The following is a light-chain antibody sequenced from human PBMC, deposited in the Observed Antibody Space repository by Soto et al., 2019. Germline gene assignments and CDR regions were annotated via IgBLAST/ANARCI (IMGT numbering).Light chain of an antibody. CDR2: GAS. CDR1: ESIRSS. CDR3: QQYKSWTSIT. Sequence: EIVMTQSPVTLSVSPGEGATLSCRAGESIRSSLAWYQQKPGQAPRLLIYGASTRATGIPGRFSGSGSGTEFTLTISSLQSEDFAVYYCQQYKSWTSITFGQGTRLEIK. J-gene: IGKJ5*01. V-gene: IGKV3-15*01.